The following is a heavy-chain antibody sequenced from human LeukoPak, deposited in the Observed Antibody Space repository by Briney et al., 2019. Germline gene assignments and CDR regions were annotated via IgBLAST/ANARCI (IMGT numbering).Heavy chain of an antibody. CDR2: IYYSGST. D-gene: IGHD2-8*01. Sequence: SETLSLTCTVSGGSISSSSYYWGWIRQPPGKGLEWIGSIYYSGSTYYNPSLKNRVTISVDTSKNQFSLKLSSVTAADTAVYYCARRGFYCTNGVCYRRAYLDYWGQGTLVTVSS. CDR3: ARRGFYCTNGVCYRRAYLDY. J-gene: IGHJ4*02. CDR1: GGSISSSSYY. V-gene: IGHV4-39*01.